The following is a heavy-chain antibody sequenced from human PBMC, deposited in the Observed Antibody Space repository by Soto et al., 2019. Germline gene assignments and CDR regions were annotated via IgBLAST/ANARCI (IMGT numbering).Heavy chain of an antibody. D-gene: IGHD2-15*01. CDR1: GFTFSSYA. CDR2: ISGSGGST. J-gene: IGHJ3*02. CDR3: ANPRDIVVVVAAGSPVYAFDI. Sequence: GGSLRLSCAASGFTFSSYAMSWVRQAPGKGLEWVSAISGSGGSTYYADSVKGRFTISRDNSKNTLYLQMNSLRAEDTAVYYCANPRDIVVVVAAGSPVYAFDIWGQGTMVTVSS. V-gene: IGHV3-23*01.